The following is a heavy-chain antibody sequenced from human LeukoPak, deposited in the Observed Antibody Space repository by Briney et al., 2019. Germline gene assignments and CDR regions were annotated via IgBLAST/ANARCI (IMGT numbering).Heavy chain of an antibody. D-gene: IGHD3-10*01. V-gene: IGHV3-15*01. CDR1: GFTFSNAW. CDR2: IKSKTDGGTT. J-gene: IGHJ4*02. Sequence: GGSLRLSCAASGFTFSNAWMSWVRQAPGKGLEWVARIKSKTDGGTTDYAAPVKGTFTISRDDTKHTLYLQMNSLKTEDTAVYYCTTGEPPNQQTYYYSSGSYFPLGYWGQGTLFTVSS. CDR3: TTGEPPNQQTYYYSSGSYFPLGY.